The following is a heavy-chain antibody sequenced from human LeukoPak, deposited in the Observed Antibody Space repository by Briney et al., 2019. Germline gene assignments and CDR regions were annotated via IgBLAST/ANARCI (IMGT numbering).Heavy chain of an antibody. J-gene: IGHJ3*02. CDR2: ISSNGGST. CDR3: ARDSITVSVGAFDI. D-gene: IGHD2-2*01. CDR1: GFTFSHYA. Sequence: GGSLRLSCAASGFTFSHYAMHWIRQAPGKGLEYVSAISSNGGSTYYANSVKGRFTISRDNSKNTLYLQMGSLRAEDMGVYYCARDSITVSVGAFDIWGQGTMVIVSS. V-gene: IGHV3-64*01.